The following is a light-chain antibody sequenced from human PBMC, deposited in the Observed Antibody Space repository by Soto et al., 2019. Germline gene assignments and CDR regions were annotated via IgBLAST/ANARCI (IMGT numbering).Light chain of an antibody. V-gene: IGKV1-39*01. CDR1: QNINNY. CDR3: PQRYSVLLT. Sequence: DIEMTQSPASLSVSVGDRVTISCRASQNINNYLNWYVHKSGEAPKSLIYSASCSTGGVPAVGFSGRAGAADIRPIISLQQEDVLTVYCPQRYSVLLTFGEGTQVDIK. J-gene: IGKJ4*02. CDR2: SAS.